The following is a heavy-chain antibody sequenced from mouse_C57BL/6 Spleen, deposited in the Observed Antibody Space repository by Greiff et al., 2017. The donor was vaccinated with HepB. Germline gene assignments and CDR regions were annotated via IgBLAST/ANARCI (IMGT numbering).Heavy chain of an antibody. CDR3: AREELGREGNY. D-gene: IGHD4-1*01. CDR1: GYTFTSYW. J-gene: IGHJ2*01. CDR2: IYPGSGST. V-gene: IGHV1-55*01. Sequence: QVQLKQSGAELVKPGASVKMSCKASGYTFTSYWITWVKQRPGQGLEWIGDIYPGSGSTNYNEKFKSKATLTVDTSSSTAYMQLSSLTSEDSAVYYCAREELGREGNYWGQGTTLTVSS.